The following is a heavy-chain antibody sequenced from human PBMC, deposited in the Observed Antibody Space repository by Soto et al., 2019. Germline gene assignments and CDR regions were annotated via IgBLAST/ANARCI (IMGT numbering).Heavy chain of an antibody. Sequence: EXLKISCKGSGYXCSNYWIGWVRQMPGKGLEWMGIIYPGDSETRYSPSFQGQVTISADKSINNAYLQWRSMKAPDTAMYYCARHRLSGSISNCFDPWGQGTLGTVSS. J-gene: IGHJ5*02. CDR2: IYPGDSET. CDR3: ARHRLSGSISNCFDP. CDR1: GYXCSNYW. D-gene: IGHD5-12*01. V-gene: IGHV5-51*01.